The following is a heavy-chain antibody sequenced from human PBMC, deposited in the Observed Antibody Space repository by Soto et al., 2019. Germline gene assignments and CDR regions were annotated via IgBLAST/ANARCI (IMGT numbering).Heavy chain of an antibody. CDR2: IYPGDSDT. CDR1: GYSFTSYW. V-gene: IGHV5-51*01. Sequence: GESLKISCKGSGYSFTSYWIGWVRQMPGKGLEWMGIIYPGDSDTRYSPSFQGQVTISADKSISTAYLQWSSLKASDTAMYYCARFPLVAATTRVYYFDYWGQGTLVTVSS. D-gene: IGHD2-15*01. J-gene: IGHJ4*02. CDR3: ARFPLVAATTRVYYFDY.